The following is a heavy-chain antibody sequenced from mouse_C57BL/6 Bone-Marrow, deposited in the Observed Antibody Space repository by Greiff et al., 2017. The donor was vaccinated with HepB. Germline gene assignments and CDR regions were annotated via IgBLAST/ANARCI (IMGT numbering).Heavy chain of an antibody. D-gene: IGHD1-1*01. J-gene: IGHJ4*01. CDR3: ARGPHYGSSFYAMDY. Sequence: QVQLQQPGAELVKPGASVKLSCKASGYTFTSYWMHWVKQRPGQGLEWIGMIHPNSGSTNYNEKFKSKATLTVDKSSSTAYMQLSSLTSEDSAVYYCARGPHYGSSFYAMDYWGQGTSVTVSS. V-gene: IGHV1-64*01. CDR1: GYTFTSYW. CDR2: IHPNSGST.